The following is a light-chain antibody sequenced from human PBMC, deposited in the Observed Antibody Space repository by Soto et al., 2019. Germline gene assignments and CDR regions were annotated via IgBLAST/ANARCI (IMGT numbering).Light chain of an antibody. J-gene: IGKJ4*01. CDR2: GAS. Sequence: DFQMTQSPPSLSASVGDRVTVTCRASHDIGTSLAWYQQRPGKSPTLLIYGASTLQSGVPPRFSGSGYGTDFILAISTLRPEDVATYYCQNYNSAPFIFGGGTKVEVK. CDR1: HDIGTS. CDR3: QNYNSAPFI. V-gene: IGKV1-27*01.